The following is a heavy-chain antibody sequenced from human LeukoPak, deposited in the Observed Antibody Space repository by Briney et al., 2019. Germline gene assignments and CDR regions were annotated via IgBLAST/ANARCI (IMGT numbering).Heavy chain of an antibody. CDR2: IYYSGRT. Sequence: SETRSLTCTVSGRSISSYYWSWIRQPPGKGLEWIGYIYYSGRTNYNTTLRSRVAISVDTSKNQFSQKLSSVTAADTAVYYCARERVPLYYDILTGYYRSEGMDVWRQGTTVTVSS. D-gene: IGHD3-9*01. CDR1: GRSISSYY. CDR3: ARERVPLYYDILTGYYRSEGMDV. J-gene: IGHJ6*02. V-gene: IGHV4-59*01.